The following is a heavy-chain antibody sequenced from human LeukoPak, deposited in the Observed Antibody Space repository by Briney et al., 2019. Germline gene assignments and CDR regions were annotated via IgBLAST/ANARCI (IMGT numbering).Heavy chain of an antibody. D-gene: IGHD3-10*01. V-gene: IGHV3-74*01. J-gene: IGHJ4*02. CDR1: GFTFSSYW. CDR3: AKDSLLWFGELLWYFDY. CDR2: INSDGSST. Sequence: GGSLRLSCAASGFTFSSYWMHWVRQAPGKGLVWVSRINSDGSSTSYADSVKGRFTISRDNAKNTLYLQMNSLRAEDTAVYYCAKDSLLWFGELLWYFDYWGQGTLVTVSS.